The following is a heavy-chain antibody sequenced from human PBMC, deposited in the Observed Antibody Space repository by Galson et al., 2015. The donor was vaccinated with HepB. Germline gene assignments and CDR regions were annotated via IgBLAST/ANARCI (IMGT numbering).Heavy chain of an antibody. CDR2: IIPIFGTA. J-gene: IGHJ4*02. V-gene: IGHV1-69*13. CDR3: AREGFDFWSGYYGPMRYYFDY. Sequence: SVKVSCKASGGTFSSYAISWVRQAPGQGLEWMGGIIPIFGTANYAQKFQGRVTITADESTSTAYMELSSLRSEDTAVYYCAREGFDFWSGYYGPMRYYFDYWGQGTLATVSS. CDR1: GGTFSSYA. D-gene: IGHD3-3*01.